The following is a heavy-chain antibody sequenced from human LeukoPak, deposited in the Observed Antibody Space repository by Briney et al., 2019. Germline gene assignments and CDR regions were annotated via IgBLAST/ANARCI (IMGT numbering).Heavy chain of an antibody. CDR1: GGSISSYY. J-gene: IGHJ3*02. D-gene: IGHD2-2*01. CDR2: IYYSGST. Sequence: SETLSLTCTVSGGSISSYYWSWIRQPPGKGLEWIGYIYYSGSTNYNPSLKSRVTTSVDTSKSQFSLRLSSVTAADTAVYYCARHGNIVVLPATSKAFDIWGQGTMVTVSS. CDR3: ARHGNIVVLPATSKAFDI. V-gene: IGHV4-59*08.